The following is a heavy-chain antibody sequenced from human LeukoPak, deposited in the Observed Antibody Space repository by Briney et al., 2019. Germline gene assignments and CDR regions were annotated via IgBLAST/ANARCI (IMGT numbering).Heavy chain of an antibody. D-gene: IGHD2-15*01. V-gene: IGHV4-30-4*01. CDR2: IYYSGST. CDR1: GGSISSGDYY. Sequence: SETLSLTCTVSGGSISSGDYYWSWIRQPPGKGLEWIGYIYYSGSTYYNPSLKSRVTISVVTSKNQFSLKLSSVTAADTAVYYCARADCSGGSCPFDYWGQGTLVTVSS. CDR3: ARADCSGGSCPFDY. J-gene: IGHJ4*02.